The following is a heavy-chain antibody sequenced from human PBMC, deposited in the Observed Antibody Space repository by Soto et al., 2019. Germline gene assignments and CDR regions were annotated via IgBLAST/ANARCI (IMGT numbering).Heavy chain of an antibody. CDR2: ISYDGSNE. D-gene: IGHD4-17*01. Sequence: QVQLVESGGGVVQPGRSLRLSCAASGFTFSSYGMHWVRQAPGKGLEWVAVISYDGSNEYYADSVKGRFTISRDNSKNTLYLQMNSLRAEGTAVYYCAKNSGDYAFYYFDYWGQGTLVTVSS. J-gene: IGHJ4*02. CDR3: AKNSGDYAFYYFDY. V-gene: IGHV3-30*18. CDR1: GFTFSSYG.